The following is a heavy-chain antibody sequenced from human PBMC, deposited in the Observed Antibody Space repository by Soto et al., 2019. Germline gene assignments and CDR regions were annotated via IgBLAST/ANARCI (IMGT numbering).Heavy chain of an antibody. D-gene: IGHD3-3*02. CDR2: ISTTSTYT. CDR3: ARGAVSRQHFYYGFDV. Sequence: LRLSCAAAGFTFSESFMSWIRQAPGKGLEWVASISTTSTYTDYAASVKGRVTVSRDNSKKVLFLQLNSPRDEDTAVYYCARGAVSRQHFYYGFDVWGQGTTVTVSS. V-gene: IGHV3-11*06. J-gene: IGHJ6*01. CDR1: GFTFSESF.